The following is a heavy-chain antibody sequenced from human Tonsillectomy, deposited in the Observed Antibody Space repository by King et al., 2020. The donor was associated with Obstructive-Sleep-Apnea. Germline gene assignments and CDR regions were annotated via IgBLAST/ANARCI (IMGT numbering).Heavy chain of an antibody. Sequence: VQLQESGPGLVKPSETLSLTCTVSGGSISSYYWSWIRQPAGKGLEWIGRIYTSGSTNYNPSLKSRVTMSVDTSKNQFSLKLSSVTAADTAVYYCAREVTMVRGVINFGGWYFDLWGRGTLVTVSS. V-gene: IGHV4-4*07. D-gene: IGHD3-10*01. CDR3: AREVTMVRGVINFGGWYFDL. J-gene: IGHJ2*01. CDR1: GGSISSYY. CDR2: IYTSGST.